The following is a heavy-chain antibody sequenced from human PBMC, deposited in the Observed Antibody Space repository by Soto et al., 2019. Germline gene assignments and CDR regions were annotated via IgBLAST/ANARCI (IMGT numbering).Heavy chain of an antibody. CDR2: ISGSGGST. D-gene: IGHD2-2*01. CDR3: AKDRRVVPAAPIDAFDI. V-gene: IGHV3-23*01. CDR1: GFTFSSYA. Sequence: GGSLRLSCAASGFTFSSYAMSWVRQAPGKGLEWVSAISGSGGSTYYADSVKGRFTISRDNSKNTLYLQMNSLRAEDTAVYYCAKDRRVVPAAPIDAFDIWGQGTMVTVSS. J-gene: IGHJ3*02.